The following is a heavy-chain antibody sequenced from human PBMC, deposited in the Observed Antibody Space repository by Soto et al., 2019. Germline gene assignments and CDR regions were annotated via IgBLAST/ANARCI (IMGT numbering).Heavy chain of an antibody. V-gene: IGHV1-58*01. D-gene: IGHD3-22*01. Sequence: GASVKVSCKASGFTFTSSAVQWVRQARGQRLEWIGWIVVGSGNTNYAQKFQERVTITRDMSTSTAYMELSSLRSEDTAVYYCAAGVVGTRDYFDSSGYYYPVSFVVGGKGTTVTFP. CDR2: IVVGSGNT. J-gene: IGHJ6*03. CDR3: AAGVVGTRDYFDSSGYYYPVSFVV. CDR1: GFTFTSSA.